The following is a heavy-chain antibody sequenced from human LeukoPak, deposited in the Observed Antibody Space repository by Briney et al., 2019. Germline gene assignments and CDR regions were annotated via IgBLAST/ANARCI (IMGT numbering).Heavy chain of an antibody. CDR3: ARAGMVYAITYFDY. Sequence: PGGSLRLSCATSGFTFSSYWMSWVRQAPGKGLEWVANIKQDGSEIYYVDSVKGRFTISRDNAKNSLYLQMNSLRAEDTAVYYCARAGMVYAITYFDYWGQGTLVTVSS. D-gene: IGHD2-8*01. CDR2: IKQDGSEI. J-gene: IGHJ4*02. CDR1: GFTFSSYW. V-gene: IGHV3-7*01.